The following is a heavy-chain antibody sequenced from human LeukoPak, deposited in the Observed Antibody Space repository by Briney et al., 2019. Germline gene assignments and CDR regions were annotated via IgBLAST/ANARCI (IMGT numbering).Heavy chain of an antibody. J-gene: IGHJ5*02. CDR2: IIAIFGTA. CDR3: AGGRGYSYGPKEP. CDR1: GGTFSSYA. Sequence: ASVKVSCKASGGTFSSYAISWVRQAPGQGLEWKGGIIAIFGTANYAQKFQGRVTITADESTSTAYMELSSLRSEDTAVYYCAGGRGYSYGPKEPWGQGTLVTVSS. D-gene: IGHD5-18*01. V-gene: IGHV1-69*13.